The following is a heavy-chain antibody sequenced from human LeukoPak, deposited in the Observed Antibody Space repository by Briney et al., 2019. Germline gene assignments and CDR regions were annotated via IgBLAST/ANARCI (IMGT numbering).Heavy chain of an antibody. CDR1: GGSISSYY. CDR2: IYTSGST. CDR3: ARDQCERRMWGATKCNWFDP. Sequence: SETLSLTCTVSGGSISSYYWSWIRQPAGKGLEWIGRIYTSGSTNYNPSLKSRVTMSVDTSKNQFSLKLSSVTAADTAVYYCARDQCERRMWGATKCNWFDPWGQGTLVTVSS. V-gene: IGHV4-4*07. D-gene: IGHD1-26*01. J-gene: IGHJ5*02.